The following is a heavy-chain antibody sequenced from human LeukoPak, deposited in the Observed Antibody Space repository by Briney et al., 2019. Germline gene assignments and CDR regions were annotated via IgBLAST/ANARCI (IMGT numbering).Heavy chain of an antibody. CDR1: GGSINFYY. CDR3: ARGIADPYSFDS. D-gene: IGHD6-13*01. Sequence: SETLSLTCTVSGGSINFYYWSWIRQPAGKGLEWIGRIYSTGSTNYSPSLKSRVTMSVDKSKNQFSLNLGSVTAADPAVYYCARGIADPYSFDSWGQGTLVTVSS. V-gene: IGHV4-4*07. CDR2: IYSTGST. J-gene: IGHJ4*02.